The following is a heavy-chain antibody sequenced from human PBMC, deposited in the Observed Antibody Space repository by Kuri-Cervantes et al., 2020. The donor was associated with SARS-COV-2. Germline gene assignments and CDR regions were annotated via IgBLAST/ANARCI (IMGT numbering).Heavy chain of an antibody. J-gene: IGHJ4*02. CDR3: ARDAKRGVGATTHFDY. CDR1: GGTFSSYA. D-gene: IGHD1-26*01. CDR2: IIPIFGTA. V-gene: IGHV1-69*13. Sequence: SVKVSCKASGGTFSSYAISWVRQAHGQGLEWMGGIIPIFGTANYAQKFQGRVTITADESTSTAYMELSSLRSEDTAVYYCARDAKRGVGATTHFDYWGQGTLVTCYS.